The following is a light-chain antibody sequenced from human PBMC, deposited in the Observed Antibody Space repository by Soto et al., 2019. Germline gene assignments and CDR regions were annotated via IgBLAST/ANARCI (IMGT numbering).Light chain of an antibody. Sequence: IEVTQSPSSLAASVGDRVTLTCRASQSISTYVNWYRQKSGAAPELLIYDASTLPSGVPTRFRGGGSGTDFTLTISILQLDDFANYYCQHSYETPLTFGQGTKVEIK. J-gene: IGKJ1*01. CDR2: DAS. V-gene: IGKV1-39*01. CDR1: QSISTY. CDR3: QHSYETPLT.